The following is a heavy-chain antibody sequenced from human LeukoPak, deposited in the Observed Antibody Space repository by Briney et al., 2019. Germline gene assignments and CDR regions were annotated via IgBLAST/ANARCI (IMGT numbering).Heavy chain of an antibody. CDR3: VRVLIAVDAFDI. J-gene: IGHJ3*02. CDR1: GGSISSSSYY. D-gene: IGHD6-19*01. V-gene: IGHV4-39*01. Sequence: SETLSLTXTVSGGSISSSSYYWGGIRQPPGKGLEWIGSIYYSGSTYYNPSLKSRVTISVDTSKNQFSLKLSSVTAADTAVYYCVRVLIAVDAFDIWGQGTMVTVSS. CDR2: IYYSGST.